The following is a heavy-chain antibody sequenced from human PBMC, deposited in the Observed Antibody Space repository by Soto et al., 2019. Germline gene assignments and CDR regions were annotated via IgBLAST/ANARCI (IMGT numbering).Heavy chain of an antibody. Sequence: EVQLLESGGGLVQPGGSLRLSCAASGFSFSTYAMSWVRQAPGKGLEWVSGSSGNRGRIYYADFGKGRFTVSRDNSKKTVYLQMTGLRGDDTAVYYCARVSVVVLAAGDWFDPWGQGTLVTVSS. D-gene: IGHD2-15*01. J-gene: IGHJ5*02. CDR1: GFSFSTYA. CDR2: SSGNRGRI. V-gene: IGHV3-23*01. CDR3: ARVSVVVLAAGDWFDP.